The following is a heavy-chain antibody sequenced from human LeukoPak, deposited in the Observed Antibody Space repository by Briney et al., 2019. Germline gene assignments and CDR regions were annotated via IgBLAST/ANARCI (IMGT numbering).Heavy chain of an antibody. CDR3: ARDRESGYFAYFDY. CDR1: GDTFTSYL. Sequence: ASVKVSCKASGDTFTSYLMHWMRQAPGQGLEWMGWISAYNGNTNYAQKFQGRATITADESTSTAYMELSSLRSEDTAVYYCARDRESGYFAYFDYWGQGTLVTVSS. V-gene: IGHV1-18*04. D-gene: IGHD3-3*01. CDR2: ISAYNGNT. J-gene: IGHJ4*02.